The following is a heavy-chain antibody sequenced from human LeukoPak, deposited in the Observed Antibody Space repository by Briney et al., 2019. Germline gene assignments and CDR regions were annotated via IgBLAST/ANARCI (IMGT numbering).Heavy chain of an antibody. CDR2: INPNSGGT. CDR3: AGLYNWNHQDYDAMDV. Sequence: ASVKLSCKASGYTFTSYYMHWVRQAPGQGLEWMGWINPNSGGTNYAQKFQGRVTMTRETSISTAYMELSRLRSDDTAVYYCAGLYNWNHQDYDAMDVWGQGTTVTVSS. V-gene: IGHV1-2*02. D-gene: IGHD1-20*01. J-gene: IGHJ6*02. CDR1: GYTFTSYY.